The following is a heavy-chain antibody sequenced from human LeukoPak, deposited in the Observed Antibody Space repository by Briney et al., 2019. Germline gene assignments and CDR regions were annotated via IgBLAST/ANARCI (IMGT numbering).Heavy chain of an antibody. D-gene: IGHD5-24*01. CDR3: AKDERWLQLGIPGY. Sequence: PGGSLRLSCAASGFTFSSYAMSWVRQAPGKGLEWVSAISGSGGSTYYADSVKGRFTISRDNSKNTLYLQMNSLRAEDTAVYYCAKDERWLQLGIPGYWGQGTLVTVSS. J-gene: IGHJ4*02. V-gene: IGHV3-23*01. CDR1: GFTFSSYA. CDR2: ISGSGGST.